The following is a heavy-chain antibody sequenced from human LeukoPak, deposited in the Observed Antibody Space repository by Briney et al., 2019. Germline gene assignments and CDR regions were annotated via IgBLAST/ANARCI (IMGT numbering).Heavy chain of an antibody. D-gene: IGHD3-22*01. J-gene: IGHJ4*02. Sequence: SHTLSLTCAISGDSDSSNSAAWNWIRQSPSRVLERLGRTYYRSKWYNDDAVSVKSRITITPDTPKNQFSLQLNSVTPEDTPVYYCARGWRSGYYDSSGYFDSDYWGQGTLVTVSS. CDR2: TYYRSKWYN. CDR3: ARGWRSGYYDSSGYFDSDY. CDR1: GDSDSSNSAA. V-gene: IGHV6-1*01.